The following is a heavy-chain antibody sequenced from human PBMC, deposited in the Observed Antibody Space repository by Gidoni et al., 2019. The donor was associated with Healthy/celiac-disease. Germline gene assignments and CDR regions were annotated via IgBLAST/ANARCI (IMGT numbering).Heavy chain of an antibody. J-gene: IGHJ6*02. CDR1: GYTFTSYY. D-gene: IGHD6-19*01. V-gene: IGHV1-46*03. Sequence: VKVSCKASGYTFTSYYMHWVRPAPGQGLEWMGIIHPSGGSTSYAQKFQGRVTMTRDTATITVDMELSSLRSEYTAVYYCARERIAVAGVHYYYGMDFWGQGTTVTVSS. CDR2: IHPSGGST. CDR3: ARERIAVAGVHYYYGMDF.